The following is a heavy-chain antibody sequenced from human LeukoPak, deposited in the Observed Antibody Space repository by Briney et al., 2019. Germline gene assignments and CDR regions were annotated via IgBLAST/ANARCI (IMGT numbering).Heavy chain of an antibody. CDR2: IYYSGST. Sequence: SETLSLTCTVSGGSISSYYWSWIRQPPGKGLEWIGYIYYSGSTNYNPSLKSRVTISVDTSKNQFSLKLSSVTAADTAVYYCARHLSRYSGNFNFDYWGQGTLVTVSS. J-gene: IGHJ4*02. CDR3: ARHLSRYSGNFNFDY. V-gene: IGHV4-59*08. D-gene: IGHD1-26*01. CDR1: GGSISSYY.